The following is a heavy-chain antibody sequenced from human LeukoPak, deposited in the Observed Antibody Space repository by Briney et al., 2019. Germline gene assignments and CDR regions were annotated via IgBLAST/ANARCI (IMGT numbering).Heavy chain of an antibody. V-gene: IGHV4-59*11. CDR2: IYHTGST. Sequence: SETLSLTCIVSGGSLGSHYWSWVRQSPEKGLEWIGQIYHTGSTHYNPSLRSRFAISVDTSKNKFFLNVKSVTAADTAVYYCAREGRWGMKYYFDFWGQGTLVIVSS. CDR1: GGSLGSHY. J-gene: IGHJ4*02. D-gene: IGHD4-23*01. CDR3: AREGRWGMKYYFDF.